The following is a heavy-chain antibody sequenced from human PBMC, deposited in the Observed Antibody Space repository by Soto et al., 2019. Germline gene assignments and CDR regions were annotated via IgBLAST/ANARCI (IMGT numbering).Heavy chain of an antibody. CDR2: IYPTGST. V-gene: IGHV4-4*07. Sequence: QVQLQESGPGLVKPSETLSLSCTVSGDSFSNYYCTWVRKSAGTGLEWIGRIYPTGSTTYNPSLKSRLTMSVDTSRNQFSLRLTSMTAADTAVYYCATGRSEVVPGAMDTWGQGTLVTVSS. D-gene: IGHD2-2*01. J-gene: IGHJ5*02. CDR3: ATGRSEVVPGAMDT. CDR1: GDSFSNYY.